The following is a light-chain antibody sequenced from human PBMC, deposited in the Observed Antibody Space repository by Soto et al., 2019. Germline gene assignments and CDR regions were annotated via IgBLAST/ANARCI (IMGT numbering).Light chain of an antibody. CDR1: QSVSSSY. CDR2: GAS. J-gene: IGKJ1*01. V-gene: IGKV3-20*01. CDR3: QQYASSPLT. Sequence: EIVLTQSPGTLSLSPAERATLSCWASQSVSSSYLAWYQQKPGQAPRLVIYGASSRATGIPDRFSASGSGTDFTLTISRLEPEDFAVYYCQQYASSPLTFGQGTKVDIK.